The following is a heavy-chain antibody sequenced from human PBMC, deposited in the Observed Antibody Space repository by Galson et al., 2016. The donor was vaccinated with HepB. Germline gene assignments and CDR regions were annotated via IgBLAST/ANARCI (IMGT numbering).Heavy chain of an antibody. CDR3: ARAGDSSWYDY. CDR1: GFPFRSYA. Sequence: SLRLSCAASGFPFRSYAMSWVRQAPGKGLEWVSAISGSGGSTYYADSVKGRFTISRDNSKNILYLQMNSLRAEDTAVYYCARAGDSSWYDYWGQGTLVTVSS. CDR2: ISGSGGST. J-gene: IGHJ4*02. D-gene: IGHD6-13*01. V-gene: IGHV3-23*01.